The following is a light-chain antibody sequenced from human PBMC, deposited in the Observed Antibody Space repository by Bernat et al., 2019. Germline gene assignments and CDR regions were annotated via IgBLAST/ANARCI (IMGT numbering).Light chain of an antibody. CDR3: CSYAGNSAWV. CDR1: SSDVGGYNY. V-gene: IGLV2-11*01. Sequence: QSALTQPRSVSGSPGQSVTISCTGTSSDVGGYNYVSWYQQHPGKAPKLMIYDVNKRPSGVPDRFSGSKSGNTASLTISGLQAEDEAVYFCCSYAGNSAWVFGGGTKVTVL. CDR2: DVN. J-gene: IGLJ3*02.